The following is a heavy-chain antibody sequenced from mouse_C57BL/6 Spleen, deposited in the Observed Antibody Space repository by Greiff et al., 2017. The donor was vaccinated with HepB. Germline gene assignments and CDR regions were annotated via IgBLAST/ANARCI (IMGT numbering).Heavy chain of an antibody. CDR3: ARRASSGDGFSY. CDR1: GYTFTSYW. Sequence: QVQLKQPGTELVKPGASVKLSCKASGYTFTSYWMHWVKQRPGQGLEWIGNINPSNGGTNYNEKFKSKATLTVDKSSSTAYMQLSSLTSEDSAVYYGARRASSGDGFSYWGQGTLVTVSA. V-gene: IGHV1-53*01. J-gene: IGHJ3*01. D-gene: IGHD3-2*02. CDR2: INPSNGGT.